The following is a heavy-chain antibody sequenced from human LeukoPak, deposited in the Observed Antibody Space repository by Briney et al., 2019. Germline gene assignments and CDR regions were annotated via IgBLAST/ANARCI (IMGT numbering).Heavy chain of an antibody. CDR2: IYYSGST. CDR3: ARGRSSSWYSNAFDI. Sequence: SETLSLTCTVSGGSISSSSYYWGWIRQPPGKGLEWIGSIYYSGSTYYNPSLKSRVTISVDTSKNQFSLKLSSVTAADTAVYYCARGRSSSWYSNAFDIWGQGTMVTVSS. CDR1: GGSISSSSYY. D-gene: IGHD6-13*01. V-gene: IGHV4-39*07. J-gene: IGHJ3*02.